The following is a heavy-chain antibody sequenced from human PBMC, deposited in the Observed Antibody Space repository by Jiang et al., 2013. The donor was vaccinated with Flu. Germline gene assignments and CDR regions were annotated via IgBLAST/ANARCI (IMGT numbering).Heavy chain of an antibody. V-gene: IGHV3-30-3*01. CDR3: ARDECSGGSCYFDY. Sequence: EWVAVISYDGSNKYYADSVKGRFTISRDNSKNTLYLQMNSLRAEDTAVYYCARDECSGGSCYFDYWGQGTLVTVSS. J-gene: IGHJ4*02. D-gene: IGHD2-15*01. CDR2: ISYDGSNK.